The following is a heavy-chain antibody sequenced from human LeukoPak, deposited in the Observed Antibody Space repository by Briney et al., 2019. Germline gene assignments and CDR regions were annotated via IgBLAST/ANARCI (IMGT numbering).Heavy chain of an antibody. J-gene: IGHJ4*02. CDR3: ARERGDYYDSSGFSY. V-gene: IGHV3-30*03. Sequence: GGSLRLSCAASGFTFSSYGMHWVRQAPGKGLEWVAVISYDGSNKYYADSVKGRFTISRDNSKNTLYLQMNSLRAEDTAVYYCARERGDYYDSSGFSYWGQGTLVTVSS. CDR2: ISYDGSNK. CDR1: GFTFSSYG. D-gene: IGHD3-22*01.